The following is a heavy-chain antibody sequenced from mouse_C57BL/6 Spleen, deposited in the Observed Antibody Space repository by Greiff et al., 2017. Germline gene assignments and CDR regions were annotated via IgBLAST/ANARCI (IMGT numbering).Heavy chain of an antibody. CDR3: ARYDGLYYARDY. V-gene: IGHV1-54*01. CDR2: INPGSGGT. D-gene: IGHD2-3*01. Sequence: VQLQQSGAELVRPGTSVKVSCKASGYAFTNYLIEWVKQRPGQGLEWIGVINPGSGGTNYNEKFKGKATLTADKSSSTAYMQLSSLTSEDSAVYFGARYDGLYYARDYWGQGTSVTVSS. J-gene: IGHJ4*01. CDR1: GYAFTNYL.